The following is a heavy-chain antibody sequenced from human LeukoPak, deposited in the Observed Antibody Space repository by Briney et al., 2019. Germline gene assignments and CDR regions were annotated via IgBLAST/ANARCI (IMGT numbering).Heavy chain of an antibody. CDR1: GGSISSYY. CDR3: ARPSRTDCSSTSCYTGGFDY. D-gene: IGHD2-2*02. CDR2: INHSGST. J-gene: IGHJ4*02. Sequence: TSETLSLTCTVSGGSISSYYWSWIRQPPGKGLEWIGEINHSGSTNYNPSLKSRVTISVDTSKNQFSLKLSSVTAADTAVYYCARPSRTDCSSTSCYTGGFDYWGQGTLVTVSS. V-gene: IGHV4-34*01.